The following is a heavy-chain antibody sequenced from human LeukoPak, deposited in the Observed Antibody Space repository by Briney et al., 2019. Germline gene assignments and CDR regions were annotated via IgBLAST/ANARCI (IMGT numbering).Heavy chain of an antibody. J-gene: IGHJ4*02. CDR3: GTVGDNGGYYPFDY. D-gene: IGHD4-17*01. V-gene: IGHV4-39*01. CDR1: GGPISRSNFF. CDR2: IYYSGNT. Sequence: NASETLSLTCTVSGGPISRSNFFWGWIRQPPGKGLEWIGSIYYSGNTYYNPSLKSRLTIAVDTSRNQFSLKMSSVTAADTAVYYCGTVGDNGGYYPFDYWGQGTLVTVSS.